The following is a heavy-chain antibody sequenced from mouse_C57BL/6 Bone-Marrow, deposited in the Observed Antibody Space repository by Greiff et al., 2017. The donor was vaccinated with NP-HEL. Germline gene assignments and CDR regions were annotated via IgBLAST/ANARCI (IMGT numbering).Heavy chain of an antibody. CDR1: GYSITSGYY. D-gene: IGHD2-2*01. CDR3: ARDRGWLPAWFAY. V-gene: IGHV3-6*01. Sequence: EVQLVESGPGLVKPSQSLSLTCSVTGYSITSGYYWNWIRQFPGNKLEWMGYISYDGSNNSNPSLKNRISITRDTSKNQFFLKLNSVTTEDTATYYCARDRGWLPAWFAYWGQGTLVTVSA. J-gene: IGHJ3*01. CDR2: ISYDGSN.